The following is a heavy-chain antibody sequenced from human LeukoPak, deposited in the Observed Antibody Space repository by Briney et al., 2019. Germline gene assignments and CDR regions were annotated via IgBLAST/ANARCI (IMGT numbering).Heavy chain of an antibody. J-gene: IGHJ3*02. CDR2: IYYSGST. CDR1: GGSITGYY. CDR3: ARDRISYYDRDALDI. Sequence: SETLSLTCTVSGGSITGYYWSWIRQPPGKGLEWIGYIYYSGSTNYNPSLKSRVTISVDTSKNHFSLKLTSVTAADTAVYYCARDRISYYDRDALDIWGQGTMLTVSS. D-gene: IGHD3-22*01. V-gene: IGHV4-59*01.